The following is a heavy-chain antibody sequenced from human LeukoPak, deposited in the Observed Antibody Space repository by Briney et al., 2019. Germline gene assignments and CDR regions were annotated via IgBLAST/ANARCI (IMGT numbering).Heavy chain of an antibody. V-gene: IGHV3-30*04. CDR2: ISYDGSNQ. D-gene: IGHD5-18*01. CDR3: ARDLHGRYSYGYRH. CDR1: GFTFSSYA. J-gene: IGHJ4*02. Sequence: PGRSLRLSCAASGFTFSSYAMDWVRQAPGKGLEWVAVISYDGSNQHKADSVRGRFTISRDNSKTTLYLQMNSLRAEDTAVYYCARDLHGRYSYGYRHWGQGTLVTVSS.